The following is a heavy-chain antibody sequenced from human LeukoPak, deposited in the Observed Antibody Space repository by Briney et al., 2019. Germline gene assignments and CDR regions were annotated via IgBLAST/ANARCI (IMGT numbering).Heavy chain of an antibody. D-gene: IGHD5-18*01. CDR1: GGTFSSYA. Sequence: SVKVSCKASGGTFSSYAISWVRQAPGQGLEWMGGIIPIFGTANYAQKFQGRVTMTEDTSTDTAYMELSSLRSEDTAVYYCATSGGYSYGFEFDYWGQGTLVTVSS. CDR3: ATSGGYSYGFEFDY. J-gene: IGHJ4*02. V-gene: IGHV1-69*06. CDR2: IIPIFGTA.